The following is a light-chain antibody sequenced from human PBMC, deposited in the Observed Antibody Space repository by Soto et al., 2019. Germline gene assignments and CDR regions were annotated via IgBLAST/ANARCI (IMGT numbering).Light chain of an antibody. Sequence: EIVLTQSPGTLSLSPGERATLSCRASQSVSSSYLAWFQQKPGQAPRLLIYAASSRATGIPDRFSGSGSGTDFTLTISRLEPEDFAVYYCQQYGSSLRTFGQGTKVEFK. CDR1: QSVSSSY. J-gene: IGKJ1*01. CDR2: AAS. CDR3: QQYGSSLRT. V-gene: IGKV3-20*01.